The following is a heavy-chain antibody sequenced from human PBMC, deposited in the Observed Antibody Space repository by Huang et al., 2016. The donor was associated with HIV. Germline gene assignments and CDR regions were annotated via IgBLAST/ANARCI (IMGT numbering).Heavy chain of an antibody. CDR3: ATVDYYDTSGPQRGYFDN. CDR2: SIPTRGTA. Sequence: VQLVQSGAEVKKPGSSVKVSCKAHGGSFRNFAIGWVRQAPGQGLEWRGGSIPTRGTANYAQKFEGRGTIIADESTSTAYMELSSLRSEDTAVYYCATVDYYDTSGPQRGYFDNWGQGTLVTVSS. D-gene: IGHD3-22*01. J-gene: IGHJ4*02. CDR1: GGSFRNFA. V-gene: IGHV1-69*01.